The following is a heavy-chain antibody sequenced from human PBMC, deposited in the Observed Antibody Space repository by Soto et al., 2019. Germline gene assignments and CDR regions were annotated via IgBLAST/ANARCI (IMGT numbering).Heavy chain of an antibody. Sequence: EVQLVASGGGLVQPGGSLRLSCAASGFTFSTYWMGWVRPAPGKGLEWVANIKQDGSEKYYVDSVKGRFTISRDNAKNSLYLQMNSLRVEDTALYYCARDPGCVDGYGWYYFDYWGQGNLVTVSS. D-gene: IGHD5-12*01. CDR1: GFTFSTYW. V-gene: IGHV3-7*01. CDR3: ARDPGCVDGYGWYYFDY. J-gene: IGHJ4*02. CDR2: IKQDGSEK.